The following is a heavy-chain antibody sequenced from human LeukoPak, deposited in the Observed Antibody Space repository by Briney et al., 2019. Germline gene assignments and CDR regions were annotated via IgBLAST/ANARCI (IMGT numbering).Heavy chain of an antibody. CDR1: GFTFSSYW. V-gene: IGHV3-74*01. J-gene: IGHJ4*02. Sequence: PGGSLRLSCAASGFTFSSYWMHWVRQAPGKGLVWVSRINSDGSSTSYADSVKGRFTISRDNAKNTLYLQMNSLRAEDTAVYYCARETVAGRRWGNEMLDCWGQGTLVTVSS. CDR2: INSDGSST. D-gene: IGHD6-19*01. CDR3: ARETVAGRRWGNEMLDC.